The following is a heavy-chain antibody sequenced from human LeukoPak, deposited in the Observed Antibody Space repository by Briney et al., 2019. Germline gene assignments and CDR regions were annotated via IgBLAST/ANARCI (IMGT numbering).Heavy chain of an antibody. CDR3: AKGVSVPAAPFDY. CDR2: IKQDGSEK. Sequence: GGSLRLSCAASGFTFSSYSMSWVRQAPGKGLEWVANIKQDGSEKYYVDSVKGRFTISRDNSKNTLYLQMNSLRAEDTAVYYCAKGVSVPAAPFDYWGQGTLVTASS. CDR1: GFTFSSYS. D-gene: IGHD2-2*01. J-gene: IGHJ4*02. V-gene: IGHV3-7*01.